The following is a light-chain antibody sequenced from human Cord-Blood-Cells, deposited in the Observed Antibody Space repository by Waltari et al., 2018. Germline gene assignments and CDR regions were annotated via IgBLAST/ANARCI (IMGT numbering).Light chain of an antibody. Sequence: DIQMTQSPSTLSASVGASVTITCRASQSISSWLAWYQQKPGTAPKLLIYDASSLESGVPSRFSGSGSGTEFTLTISSLQPDDFATYYCQQYNSYSYTFGQGTKLEIK. CDR2: DAS. V-gene: IGKV1-5*01. CDR1: QSISSW. J-gene: IGKJ2*01. CDR3: QQYNSYSYT.